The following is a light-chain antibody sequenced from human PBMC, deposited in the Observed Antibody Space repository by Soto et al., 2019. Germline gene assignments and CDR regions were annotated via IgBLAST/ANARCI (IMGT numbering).Light chain of an antibody. CDR2: EVS. CDR3: SSYGSTSTRYV. J-gene: IGLJ1*01. CDR1: SSDVGGYHY. Sequence: QSALTQPASVSGSPGQSITISCTGTSSDVGGYHYVSWYQQHPGKAPKLMIYEVSNRPSGVSNRFSGSKSGNTASLTISGLQAEDEADYFCSSYGSTSTRYVFGTGTKRTVL. V-gene: IGLV2-14*01.